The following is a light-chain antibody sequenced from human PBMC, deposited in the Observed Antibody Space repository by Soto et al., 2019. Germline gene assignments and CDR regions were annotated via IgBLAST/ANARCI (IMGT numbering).Light chain of an antibody. CDR3: QQSSNWYT. J-gene: IGKJ2*01. Sequence: EIVLTQSPATLSLSPGERATHSCRASQSVSSYLAWYQQKPGQAPRLLIYDASNRATGIPARFSGSGSGTDFTLTISSLEPEDFAVYYCQQSSNWYTFGQGTKVDIK. V-gene: IGKV3-11*01. CDR1: QSVSSY. CDR2: DAS.